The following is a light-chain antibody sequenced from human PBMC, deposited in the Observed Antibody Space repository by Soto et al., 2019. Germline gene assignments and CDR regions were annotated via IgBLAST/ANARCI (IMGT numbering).Light chain of an antibody. CDR3: SSYSVSNNYV. CDR2: AVS. Sequence: QSALTPPPSASGSADQCVSTSCTGTSRDVGRYIYVSWYQNHPGKAPKIIMYAVSEIPSGIPDRFSDSKSGNTASLTVSGLQTEDEADYFASSYSVSNNYVFGTGTKVTVL. V-gene: IGLV2-8*01. J-gene: IGLJ1*01. CDR1: SRDVGRYIY.